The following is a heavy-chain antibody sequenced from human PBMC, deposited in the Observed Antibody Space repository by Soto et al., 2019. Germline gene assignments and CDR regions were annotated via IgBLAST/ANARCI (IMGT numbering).Heavy chain of an antibody. Sequence: SVKVSCKASGGTFSSYTISWVRQAPGQGLEWMGGIIPIFGTANYAQKFQGRVTITADESTSTAYMELSSLRSADTAGYYCASTPRSRTATPKWRLVTAPPPYYYYYGMDVWGQGTTVTVSS. CDR1: GGTFSSYT. V-gene: IGHV1-69*13. CDR2: IIPIFGTA. CDR3: ASTPRSRTATPKWRLVTAPPPYYYYYGMDV. D-gene: IGHD2-2*01. J-gene: IGHJ6*02.